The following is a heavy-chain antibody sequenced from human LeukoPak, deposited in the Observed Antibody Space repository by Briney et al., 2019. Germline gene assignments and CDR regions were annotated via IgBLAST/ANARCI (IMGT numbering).Heavy chain of an antibody. D-gene: IGHD3-22*01. CDR1: GGSISSYY. CDR2: INHSGST. Sequence: SETLSLTCTVSGGSISSYYWSWIRQPPGKGLEWIGEINHSGSTNYNPSLKSRVTISVGTSKNQFSLKLSSVTAADTAVYYCARVWNYYDSSGYLDYWGQGTLVTVSS. V-gene: IGHV4-34*01. J-gene: IGHJ4*02. CDR3: ARVWNYYDSSGYLDY.